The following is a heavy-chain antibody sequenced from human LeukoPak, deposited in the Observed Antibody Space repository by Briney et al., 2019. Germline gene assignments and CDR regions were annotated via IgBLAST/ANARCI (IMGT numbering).Heavy chain of an antibody. CDR3: AREPYGSGDV. CDR1: GFTFDDYA. CDR2: ISGNAHST. J-gene: IGHJ6*02. Sequence: GGSLRLSCAASGFTFDDYAMHWVRQAPGKGLQWVSLISGNAHSTYYADSVKGRFTISRDNSKNTLYLQMNSLRAEDTALYYCAREPYGSGDVWGQGTTVTVSS. V-gene: IGHV3-43*02. D-gene: IGHD3-10*01.